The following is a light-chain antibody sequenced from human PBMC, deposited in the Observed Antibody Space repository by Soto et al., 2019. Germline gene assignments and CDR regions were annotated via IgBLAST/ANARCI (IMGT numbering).Light chain of an antibody. V-gene: IGKV3-15*01. CDR2: GAS. CDR1: QSAGTN. J-gene: IGKJ1*01. CDR3: QQYNSWT. Sequence: EIVMTQSPATLTVSPVERATLSCRASQSAGTNLAWYQQKPGQAPRLLIYGASTRATGIPARFSGSGSGTEFTLTISSLQSEDFAVYYCQQYNSWTFGQGTKVDIK.